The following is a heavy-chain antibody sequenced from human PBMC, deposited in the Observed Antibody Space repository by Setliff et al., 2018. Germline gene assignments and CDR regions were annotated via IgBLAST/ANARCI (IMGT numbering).Heavy chain of an antibody. CDR1: GGTFRSDG. Sequence: SVKVSCKASGGTFRSDGFNWVRQAPGQGLEWVGRIIPILGITNYAQRFQGRVTITADDSTSTIYMDVSSLRAKDTATYYCAGTDEYCAGDCSISWGQGTLVTVSS. D-gene: IGHD2-21*02. V-gene: IGHV1-69*13. CDR2: IIPILGIT. J-gene: IGHJ5*02. CDR3: AGTDEYCAGDCSIS.